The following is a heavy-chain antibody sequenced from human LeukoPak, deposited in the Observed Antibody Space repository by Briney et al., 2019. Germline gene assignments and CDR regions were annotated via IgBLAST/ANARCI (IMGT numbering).Heavy chain of an antibody. CDR1: GYTFTSYG. CDR3: ARVRYCSSTSCHGRYAFDI. V-gene: IGHV1-18*01. Sequence: ASAKVSCKASGYTFTSYGISWVRQAPGQGLEWMGWISAYNGNTNYAQKLQGRVTMTTDTSTSTAYMELRSLRSDDTAVYYCARVRYCSSTSCHGRYAFDIWGQGTMVTVSS. J-gene: IGHJ3*02. D-gene: IGHD2-2*01. CDR2: ISAYNGNT.